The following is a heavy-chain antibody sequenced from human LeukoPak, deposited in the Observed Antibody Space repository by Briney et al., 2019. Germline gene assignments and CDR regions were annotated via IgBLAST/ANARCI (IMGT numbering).Heavy chain of an antibody. CDR1: GYILTDYY. D-gene: IGHD2-15*01. J-gene: IGHJ4*02. CDR3: ARVGYCSGDRCYLHFDY. V-gene: IGHV1-2*02. CDR2: INPKNGDT. Sequence: ASVKVSCKASGYILTDYYIHWMRQAPGQGLEWMGWINPKNGDTNYAQKFQGRVTMTRDTSISTVYMELNRLTSDDTALYYCARVGYCSGDRCYLHFDYWGQGTLVTVSS.